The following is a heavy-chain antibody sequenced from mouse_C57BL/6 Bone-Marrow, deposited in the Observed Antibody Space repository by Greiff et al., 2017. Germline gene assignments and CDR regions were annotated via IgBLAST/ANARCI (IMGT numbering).Heavy chain of an antibody. CDR1: GSTFTGSW. Sequence: VQLQRSGAELMKPGASVKLSCKATGSTFTGSWKEGVKRRPGHGLEWIGEILPGSGSTNYNEKFKGKATFTADTSSNTAYMQLSSLSTEDSAIYYCARGGQLRLPYYFDYWGQGTTLTVSS. D-gene: IGHD3-2*02. J-gene: IGHJ2*01. CDR2: ILPGSGST. V-gene: IGHV1-9*01. CDR3: ARGGQLRLPYYFDY.